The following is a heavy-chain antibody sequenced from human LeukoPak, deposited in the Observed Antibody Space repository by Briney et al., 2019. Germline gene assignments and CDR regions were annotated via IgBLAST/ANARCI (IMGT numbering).Heavy chain of an antibody. CDR3: TKLAVASADS. Sequence: GGSLRLSCAASGFSFSSYEMNWVRQAPGKGLEWVSNISPSGSTKYYADSVKGRFTISRDNAKNSLYLQVNSLRAEDTGVYYCTKLAVASADSWGQGTLVTVSS. D-gene: IGHD6-19*01. CDR2: ISPSGSTK. V-gene: IGHV3-48*03. J-gene: IGHJ4*02. CDR1: GFSFSSYE.